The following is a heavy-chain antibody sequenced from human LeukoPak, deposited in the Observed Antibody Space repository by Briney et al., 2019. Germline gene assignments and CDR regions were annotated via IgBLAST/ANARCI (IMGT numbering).Heavy chain of an antibody. CDR2: INSDGSEG. CDR3: ARSSYSSSSSV. J-gene: IGHJ3*01. D-gene: IGHD6-6*01. V-gene: IGHV3-7*03. CDR1: GFTFSDVW. Sequence: TGGSLRLSCAASGFTFSDVWMSWSRQAPGKGLEWVASINSDGSEGYYADVVKGRFTISRDNAKNSLYLQINSLRAEDTAVYYCARSSYSSSSSVWGQGTMVTVSS.